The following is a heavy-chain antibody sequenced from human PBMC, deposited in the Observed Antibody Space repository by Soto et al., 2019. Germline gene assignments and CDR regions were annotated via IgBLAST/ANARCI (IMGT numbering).Heavy chain of an antibody. CDR3: AREGIGTIIGVVTLHDAFDI. V-gene: IGHV4-59*01. CDR2: IYYSGST. Sequence: QVQLQESGPGLVKPSETLSLTCTVSGGSISSYYWSWIRQPPGKGLEWIGYIYYSGSTNYNPSLKSLVTVSVNTSKNQFKPKLSSVTAADTDVYYCAREGIGTIIGVVTLHDAFDIWGQGTKVTVSS. D-gene: IGHD3-3*01. CDR1: GGSISSYY. J-gene: IGHJ3*02.